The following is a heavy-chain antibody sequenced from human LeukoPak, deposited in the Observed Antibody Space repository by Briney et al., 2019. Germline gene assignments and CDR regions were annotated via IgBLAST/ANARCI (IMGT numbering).Heavy chain of an antibody. Sequence: GASVKVSCNASGYTFTSYGISWVRQAPGQGLEWMGRIIPILGIANYAQKFQGRVTITADKSTSTAYMELSSLRFEDTAVYYCAKPGPPTVDVAFDIWGQGTMVTVSS. V-gene: IGHV1-69*04. CDR1: GYTFTSYG. D-gene: IGHD4-23*01. CDR3: AKPGPPTVDVAFDI. J-gene: IGHJ3*02. CDR2: IIPILGIA.